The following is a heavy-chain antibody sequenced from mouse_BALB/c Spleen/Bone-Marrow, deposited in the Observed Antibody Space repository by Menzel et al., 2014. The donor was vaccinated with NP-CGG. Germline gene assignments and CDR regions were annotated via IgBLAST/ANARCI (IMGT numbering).Heavy chain of an antibody. D-gene: IGHD2-2*01. Sequence: QVQLQQPGAELAKPGASVKMSCKASGYTFTSYWMHWVKPRPGQGLEWIGYINPSTGYTEYNQKFKDKATLTADKSSSTAYMQLSSLTSEVSAVYYCARSRDGYDSFAYWGQGTLVTVSA. J-gene: IGHJ3*01. CDR3: ARSRDGYDSFAY. CDR1: GYTFTSYW. CDR2: INPSTGYT. V-gene: IGHV1-7*01.